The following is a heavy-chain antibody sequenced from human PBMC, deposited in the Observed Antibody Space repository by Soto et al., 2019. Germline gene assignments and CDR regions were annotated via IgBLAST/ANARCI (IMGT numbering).Heavy chain of an antibody. D-gene: IGHD3-3*01. Sequence: QVHLQESGPGLVKPSETLSLTCTVSGGAISSYYWTWIRQPAGKGLEWIGRIYSSGSTKYNPSLQSRVTMSLDTSKNQFSLRLTSVTAADTALYYCARGQRFSDWFDPWGQGTLVTVSS. V-gene: IGHV4-4*07. CDR2: IYSSGST. J-gene: IGHJ5*02. CDR3: ARGQRFSDWFDP. CDR1: GGAISSYY.